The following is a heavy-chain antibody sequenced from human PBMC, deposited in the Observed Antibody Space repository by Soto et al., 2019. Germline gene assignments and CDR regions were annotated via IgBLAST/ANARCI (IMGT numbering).Heavy chain of an antibody. CDR2: ISGSGGSS. CDR3: AKGLGYYGDYGNFDY. CDR1: GFTFSSYP. D-gene: IGHD4-17*01. J-gene: IGHJ4*02. Sequence: EVQLLESGGGLVQPGGSLRLSCAASGFTFSSYPMSWVRQAPGKGLEWVSAISGSGGSSYYAYSVKGRFTISRDNSKNTLYLQMNSVRAEDTAVYYCAKGLGYYGDYGNFDYWGQGTLVTVSS. V-gene: IGHV3-23*01.